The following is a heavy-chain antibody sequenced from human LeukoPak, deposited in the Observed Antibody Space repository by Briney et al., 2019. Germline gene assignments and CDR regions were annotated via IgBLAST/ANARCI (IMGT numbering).Heavy chain of an antibody. CDR1: GFTFSSYG. J-gene: IGHJ4*02. V-gene: IGHV3-33*01. D-gene: IGHD2-2*01. Sequence: GGSLRLSCAASGFTFSSYGMHWVRQAPGKGLEWVAVIWYDGSNKYYADSVKGRFTISRDSSKNTLYLQMNSLRAEGTGVYYCARDRQLHYFDYWGQGTLVTVSS. CDR2: IWYDGSNK. CDR3: ARDRQLHYFDY.